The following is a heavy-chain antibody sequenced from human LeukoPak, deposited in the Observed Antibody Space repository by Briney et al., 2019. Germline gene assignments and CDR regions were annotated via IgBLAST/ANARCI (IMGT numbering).Heavy chain of an antibody. CDR2: INPNSGGT. V-gene: IGHV1-2*06. Sequence: ASVKVSCKASGYTFTGYYMHWVRQAPGRGLEWMGRINPNSGGTNYAQKFQGRVTMTRDTSISTAYMELSRLRSDDTAVYYCARERGPSSAWRLDAFDIWGQGTMVTVSS. CDR3: ARERGPSSAWRLDAFDI. J-gene: IGHJ3*02. CDR1: GYTFTGYY. D-gene: IGHD3-3*01.